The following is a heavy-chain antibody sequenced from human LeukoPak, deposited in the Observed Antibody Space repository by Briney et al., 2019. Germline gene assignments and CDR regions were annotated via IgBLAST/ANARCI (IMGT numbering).Heavy chain of an antibody. Sequence: GESLKISCKGSGYSFSAYWIGWVRQMPGKGLEWMGLIYAGDSDTRYSPSFQGQVTISVDKSISIAYLQWSNLKASDTAIYYCARYFTGGSDYWGQGTLVTVSS. D-gene: IGHD3-16*01. V-gene: IGHV5-51*01. CDR1: GYSFSAYW. J-gene: IGHJ4*02. CDR3: ARYFTGGSDY. CDR2: IYAGDSDT.